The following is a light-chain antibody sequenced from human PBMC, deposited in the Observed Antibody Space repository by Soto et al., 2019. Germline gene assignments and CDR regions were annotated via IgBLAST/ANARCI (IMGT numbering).Light chain of an antibody. CDR2: DAS. CDR1: QSVTTY. J-gene: IGKJ5*01. Sequence: EIVLTQSPATLSLSPGERATLSCRASQSVTTYLAWYQQKPGQAPRLLIYDASTRATGIPARFSGSGSGTDFTLTISSLDPEDFAVYYCQQRSNRPLTFGQGTRLEIK. CDR3: QQRSNRPLT. V-gene: IGKV3-11*01.